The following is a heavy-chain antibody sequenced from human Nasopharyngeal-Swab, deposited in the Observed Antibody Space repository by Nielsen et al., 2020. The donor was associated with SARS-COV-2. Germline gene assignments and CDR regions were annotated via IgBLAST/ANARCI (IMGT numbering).Heavy chain of an antibody. D-gene: IGHD6-19*01. CDR3: ARTLGWSTGFDY. J-gene: IGHJ4*02. CDR1: GGSISSYY. V-gene: IGHV4-59*01. CDR2: IYYSGST. Sequence: SETLSLTCTVSGGSISSYYWSWIRQPPGKGLEWIGYIYYSGSTNYNPSLKSRVTTSVDTSKNQFSLKLGSVTAADTAVYYCARTLGWSTGFDYWGQGTLVTVSS.